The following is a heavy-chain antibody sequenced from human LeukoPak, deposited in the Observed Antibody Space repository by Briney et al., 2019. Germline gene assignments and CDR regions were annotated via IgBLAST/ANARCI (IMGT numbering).Heavy chain of an antibody. J-gene: IGHJ4*02. D-gene: IGHD3-3*01. CDR1: GGSISSYY. V-gene: IGHV4-59*01. CDR3: ARVGAEWYFDH. Sequence: PSETLSLTCTVSGGSISSYYWSWIRQPPGKGLEWIGYIYYSGSTNYNPSLKSRVTISVDTSKNQFSLKLSSVTAADTAVYYCARVGAEWYFDHWGQGTLVTVSS. CDR2: IYYSGST.